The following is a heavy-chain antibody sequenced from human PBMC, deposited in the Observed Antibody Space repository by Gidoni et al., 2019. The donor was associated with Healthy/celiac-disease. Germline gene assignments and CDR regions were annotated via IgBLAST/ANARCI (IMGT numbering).Heavy chain of an antibody. CDR1: GGSISSSSYY. Sequence: QLQLQESGPGLVKPSETLSLTCTVSGGSISSSSYYWGWIRQPPGKGLEWIGSIYYSGSTYYNPSLKSRVTISVDTSKNQFSLKLSSVTAADTAVYYCARSGITGPVDYWGQGTLVTVSS. J-gene: IGHJ4*02. CDR2: IYYSGST. D-gene: IGHD1-20*01. V-gene: IGHV4-39*07. CDR3: ARSGITGPVDY.